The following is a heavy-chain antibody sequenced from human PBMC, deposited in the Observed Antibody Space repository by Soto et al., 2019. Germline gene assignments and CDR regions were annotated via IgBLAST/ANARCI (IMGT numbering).Heavy chain of an antibody. J-gene: IGHJ4*02. CDR1: RFTFSSYV. V-gene: IGHV3-23*01. Sequence: EVQLLESGGGLVQPGGSLRLSCAASRFTFSSYVMSWVRQAPGKGLEWVSVISGGGGSTSYADSVKGRFTISRDNSTNTLYLQMNSLRDEETSVYYCAKVYGGIDYWGQGTLVTVSS. D-gene: IGHD4-17*01. CDR3: AKVYGGIDY. CDR2: ISGGGGST.